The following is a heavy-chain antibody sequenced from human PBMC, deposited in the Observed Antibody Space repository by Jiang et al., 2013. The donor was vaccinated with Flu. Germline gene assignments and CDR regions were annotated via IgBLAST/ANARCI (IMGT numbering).Heavy chain of an antibody. J-gene: IGHJ4*02. Sequence: GSGLVKPSETLSLTCTVSGGSISSYYWSWIRQPPGKRLEWIAYIYYSGRTDYNPSLKSRVTISVDTSKNQFSLKLSSVTAADTAVYYCARADGYNPFDYVGPGNPGHRLL. V-gene: IGHV4-59*01. CDR2: IYYSGRT. CDR3: ARADGYNPFDY. CDR1: GGSISSYY. D-gene: IGHD5-24*01.